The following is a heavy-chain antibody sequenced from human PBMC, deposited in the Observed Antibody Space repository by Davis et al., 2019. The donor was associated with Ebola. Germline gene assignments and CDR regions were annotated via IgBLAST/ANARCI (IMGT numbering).Heavy chain of an antibody. CDR1: GGSFSGYY. CDR2: INHSGST. Sequence: PSETLSLTCAVYGGSFSGYYWSWIRQPPGKGLEWIGEINHSGSTNYNPSLKSRVTISVDTSKNQFSLKLSSVTAADTAVYYCTRAIYGSSSGLGYWGQGTLVTVSS. D-gene: IGHD6-6*01. V-gene: IGHV4-34*01. J-gene: IGHJ4*02. CDR3: TRAIYGSSSGLGY.